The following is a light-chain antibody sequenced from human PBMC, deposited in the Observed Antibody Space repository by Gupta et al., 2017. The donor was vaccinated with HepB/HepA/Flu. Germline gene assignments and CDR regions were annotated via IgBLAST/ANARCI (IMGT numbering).Light chain of an antibody. Sequence: QYVLTPPPSASGTPGQRVTVSCSGSSSNIGTNTVNWYQQLPGTAPKLLIFSNLQRPSGVPDRISGSKSGTSASLAISGLQSEDEADYYCAAWDDSLNAYVFGTGTKVTVL. CDR2: SNL. J-gene: IGLJ1*01. CDR3: AAWDDSLNAYV. CDR1: SSNIGTNT. V-gene: IGLV1-44*01.